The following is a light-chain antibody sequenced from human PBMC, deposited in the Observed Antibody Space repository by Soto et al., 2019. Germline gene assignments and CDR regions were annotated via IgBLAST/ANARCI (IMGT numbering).Light chain of an antibody. CDR3: QQRYKTPWT. V-gene: IGKV1-39*01. Sequence: EIQMTQSPSSLSASVGDRVTITCRASQSSSSYLHWYQQKPGKAPKILIYAASSLQSGVPSRFSGSGSGTDLTLTISSLQHEDFATYYGQQRYKTPWTFGQGTKGEIK. CDR2: AAS. CDR1: QSSSSY. J-gene: IGKJ1*01.